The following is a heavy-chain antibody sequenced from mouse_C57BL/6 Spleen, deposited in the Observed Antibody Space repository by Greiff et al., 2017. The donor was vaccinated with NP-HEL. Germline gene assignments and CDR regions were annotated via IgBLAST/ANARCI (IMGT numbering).Heavy chain of an antibody. J-gene: IGHJ4*01. CDR2: ISSGSSTI. D-gene: IGHD2-3*01. CDR1: GFTFSDYG. CDR3: ARWGGYFCMDY. V-gene: IGHV5-17*01. Sequence: EVQRVESGGGLVKPGGSLKLSCAASGFTFSDYGMHWVRQAPEKGLEWVAYISSGSSTIYYADTVKGRFTISRDNAKNTLFLQMTSLRSEDTAMYYCARWGGYFCMDYWGQGTSVTVSS.